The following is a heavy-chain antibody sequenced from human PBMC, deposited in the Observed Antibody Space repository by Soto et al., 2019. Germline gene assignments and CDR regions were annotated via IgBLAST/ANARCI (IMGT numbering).Heavy chain of an antibody. V-gene: IGHV1-18*04. D-gene: IGHD6-13*01. Sequence: SVKVSSKASRYTFTSYGISLVRQSPGQGLEWMGWISAYNGNTNYAQKLQGRVTMTTDTSTSTAYMELRSLRSDDTAVYYCARDKAPIAAAANNWFDPWGQGTLVTVSS. CDR3: ARDKAPIAAAANNWFDP. J-gene: IGHJ5*02. CDR1: RYTFTSYG. CDR2: ISAYNGNT.